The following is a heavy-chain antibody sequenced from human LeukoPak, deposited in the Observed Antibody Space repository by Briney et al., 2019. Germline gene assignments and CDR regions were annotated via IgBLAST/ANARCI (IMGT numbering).Heavy chain of an antibody. D-gene: IGHD3-3*02. CDR3: AKDHIFGVVILLFDY. V-gene: IGHV3-23*01. CDR1: GFTFSIYA. J-gene: IGHJ4*02. CDR2: ISGSGGST. Sequence: GGSLRLSCAASGFTFSIYAMSWVRQAPGKGLEWVSAISGSGGSTYYADSVKGRFTISRDNSKNTLYLQMNSLRAEDTAVYYCAKDHIFGVVILLFDYWGQGTLVTVSS.